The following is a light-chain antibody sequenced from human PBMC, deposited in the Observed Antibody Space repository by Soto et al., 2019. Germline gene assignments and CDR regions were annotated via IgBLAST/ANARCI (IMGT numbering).Light chain of an antibody. V-gene: IGKV3-20*01. Sequence: EIVLTQSPGTLSLSPGERATLSCRASQSVSSSYLAWYQQKPGQAPRLLIYGASSRATGIPDRFSGSGSGTDFTLTISRLEPEDFAVYYLQQYGSSFMYTFGQGTKLEIK. CDR1: QSVSSSY. CDR3: QQYGSSFMYT. J-gene: IGKJ2*01. CDR2: GAS.